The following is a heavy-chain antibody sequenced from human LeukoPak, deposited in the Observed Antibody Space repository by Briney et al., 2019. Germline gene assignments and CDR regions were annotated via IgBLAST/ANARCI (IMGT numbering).Heavy chain of an antibody. Sequence: GGSLRLSCAASGFTFSSYAMSWVRQAPGKGPEWVSVINGGGDDTYYADSVKGRFTIFRDNSKNTLYLQMTSLGVGDTAAYYCAKEGSSGWYDYYGLEVRGQGTTVTVSS. CDR3: AKEGSSGWYDYYGLEV. J-gene: IGHJ6*02. CDR2: INGGGDDT. V-gene: IGHV3-23*01. D-gene: IGHD6-19*01. CDR1: GFTFSSYA.